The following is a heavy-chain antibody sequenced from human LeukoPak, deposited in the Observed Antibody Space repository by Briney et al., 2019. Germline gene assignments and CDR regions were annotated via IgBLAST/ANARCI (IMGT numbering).Heavy chain of an antibody. J-gene: IGHJ5*02. CDR1: GGTFISYA. Sequence: SVKVSCKASGGTFISYAISWVRQAPGQGLEWMGGIIPIFGTANYAQKFQGRVTITTDESTSTAYMELSSLRSEDTAVYYCAMVLPNPNWFDPWGQGTLVTVSS. D-gene: IGHD2/OR15-2a*01. V-gene: IGHV1-69*05. CDR3: AMVLPNPNWFDP. CDR2: IIPIFGTA.